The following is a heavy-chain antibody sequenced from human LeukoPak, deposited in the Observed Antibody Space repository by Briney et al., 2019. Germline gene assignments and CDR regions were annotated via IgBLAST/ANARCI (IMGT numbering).Heavy chain of an antibody. J-gene: IGHJ4*02. V-gene: IGHV4-4*07. D-gene: IGHD6-19*01. Sequence: SETLSLTCNVSLDSISSFYWSWIRQSAGAGLEWIGRIYTTGKTDYNPSLKSRVTVSVDTSRNQVSLKLSSVTAADTAVYYCASQFFRLGYFDYWGQGTLVTVSS. CDR1: LDSISSFY. CDR2: IYTTGKT. CDR3: ASQFFRLGYFDY.